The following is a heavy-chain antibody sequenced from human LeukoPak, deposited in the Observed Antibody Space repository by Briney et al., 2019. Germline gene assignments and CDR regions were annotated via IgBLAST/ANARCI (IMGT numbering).Heavy chain of an antibody. V-gene: IGHV3-30*02. CDR3: ARVASYGDHANYYYYYMDV. Sequence: GGSLRLSCAASGFTFSSYGMHWVRQAPGKGLEWVAFIRFDGNNKYYADSVKGRFTISRDYSKNTLYLQMNRLRAEDTAVYYCARVASYGDHANYYYYYMDVWGKGTTVTISS. D-gene: IGHD4-17*01. J-gene: IGHJ6*03. CDR1: GFTFSSYG. CDR2: IRFDGNNK.